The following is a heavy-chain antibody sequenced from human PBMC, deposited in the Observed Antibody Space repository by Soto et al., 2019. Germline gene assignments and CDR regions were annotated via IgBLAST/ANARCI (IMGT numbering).Heavy chain of an antibody. J-gene: IGHJ4*02. V-gene: IGHV1-46*01. CDR3: ARDSIVVVVAAITNYFDY. Sequence: QVQLVQSGAEVKKPGASVKVSCKASGYTFTSYYMHWVRQAPGQGLEWMGIINPSGGSTSYAQKFQGRVTMTRDTSTSTVYMELSSLRSEDTAVYYCARDSIVVVVAAITNYFDYWGQGTLVTVSS. CDR2: INPSGGST. CDR1: GYTFTSYY. D-gene: IGHD2-15*01.